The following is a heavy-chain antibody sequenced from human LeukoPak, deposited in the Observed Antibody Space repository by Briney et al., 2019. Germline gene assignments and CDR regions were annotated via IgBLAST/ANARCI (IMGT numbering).Heavy chain of an antibody. Sequence: PSETLSLXCTVSGGSISSYYWSWIRQPPGKGLEWIGCIYYSGSTNYNPSLKSRVTISVDTSKSQFSLKLSSVTAADTAVYYCARDLGYNYDYWGQGTLVTVSS. CDR3: ARDLGYNYDY. CDR1: GGSISSYY. J-gene: IGHJ4*02. V-gene: IGHV4-59*01. CDR2: IYYSGST. D-gene: IGHD5-24*01.